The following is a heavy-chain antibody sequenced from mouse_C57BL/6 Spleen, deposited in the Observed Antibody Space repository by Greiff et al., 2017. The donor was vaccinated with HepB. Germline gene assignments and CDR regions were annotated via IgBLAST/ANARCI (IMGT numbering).Heavy chain of an antibody. CDR2: INPYNGDT. V-gene: IGHV1-20*01. CDR3: ASYDYWYFDV. Sequence: VQLKQSGPELVKPGDSVKISCKASGYSFTGYFMNWVMQSHGKSLEWIGRINPYNGDTFYNQKFKGKATLTVDKSSSTAHMELRSLTSEDSAVYYCASYDYWYFDVWGTGTTVTVSS. D-gene: IGHD2-3*01. CDR1: GYSFTGYF. J-gene: IGHJ1*03.